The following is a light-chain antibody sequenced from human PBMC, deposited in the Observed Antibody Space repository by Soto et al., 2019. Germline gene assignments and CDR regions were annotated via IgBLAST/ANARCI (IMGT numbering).Light chain of an antibody. CDR3: QQLYSHPLT. CDR1: QGITSY. J-gene: IGKJ4*01. V-gene: IGKV1-9*01. Sequence: IQLTQSPSSLSASVGDRVTITCRASQGITSYLAWYQQRPGKAPGLLIYSASTLQSGVPSRFSGSGYGTDFSLIISNLQPEDFATYYCQQLYSHPLTFGGGTKVDIK. CDR2: SAS.